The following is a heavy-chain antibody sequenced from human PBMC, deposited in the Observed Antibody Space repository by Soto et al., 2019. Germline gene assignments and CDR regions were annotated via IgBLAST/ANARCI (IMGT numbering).Heavy chain of an antibody. CDR1: GFTFSSYG. J-gene: IGHJ4*02. D-gene: IGHD3-9*01. CDR2: ISYDGSNK. Sequence: GGSLRLSCAASGFTFSSYGMHWVRQAPGKGLEWVAVISYDGSNKYYADSVKGRFTISRDNSKNTLYLQMNSLRAEDTAVYYCAKGKPRYYDILTAPLDYWGQGTLVTVSS. CDR3: AKGKPRYYDILTAPLDY. V-gene: IGHV3-30*18.